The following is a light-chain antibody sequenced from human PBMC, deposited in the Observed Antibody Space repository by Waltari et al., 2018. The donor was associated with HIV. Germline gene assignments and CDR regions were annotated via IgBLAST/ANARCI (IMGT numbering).Light chain of an antibody. V-gene: IGKV4-1*01. CDR3: QQYYTTPLT. CDR2: WAS. J-gene: IGKJ4*01. Sequence: DVVMTQSPNSLSVSLNETATINCKSSPSVFSNSNNMNYLAWCQQRPRQPPNLIMYWASTRESWVPDRFSGSGSGTHFTLTITNFQAEDVALYYCQQYYTTPLTFGGGTRVDI. CDR1: PSVFSNSNNMNY.